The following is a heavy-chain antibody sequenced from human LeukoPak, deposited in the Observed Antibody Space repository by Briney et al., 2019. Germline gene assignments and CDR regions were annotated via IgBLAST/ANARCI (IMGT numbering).Heavy chain of an antibody. CDR3: ARDSGNSDYYYYGMDV. J-gene: IGHJ6*02. CDR1: GFTFSSYG. D-gene: IGHD4-23*01. V-gene: IGHV3-33*01. Sequence: PGGSLRLSCAASGFTFSSYGMHWVRQAPGKGLEWVAVIWYDGSNKYYADSVKGRFTISRDNSKNTLYPQMNSLRAEDAAVYYCARDSGNSDYYYYGMDVWGQGTTVTVSS. CDR2: IWYDGSNK.